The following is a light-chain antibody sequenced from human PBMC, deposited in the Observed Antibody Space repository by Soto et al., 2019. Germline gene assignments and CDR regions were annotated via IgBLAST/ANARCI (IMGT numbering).Light chain of an antibody. V-gene: IGLV1-40*01. Sequence: QSALTQPPSVSGAPGQRVTISCTGSSSNIGAGHDVHWYQQFPGTAPQLLIFGNNNRPSGVPDRFSGSKSGSSASLAIIGLQAEDEADFYCQSYDLSLSAYVFGTGTKVTVL. CDR2: GNN. CDR1: SSNIGAGHD. J-gene: IGLJ1*01. CDR3: QSYDLSLSAYV.